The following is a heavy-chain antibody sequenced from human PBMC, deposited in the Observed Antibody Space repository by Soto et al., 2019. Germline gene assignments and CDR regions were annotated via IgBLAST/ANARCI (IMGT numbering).Heavy chain of an antibody. Sequence: QVQLQESGPGLVKPSQTLSLTCTVSGGSISSGDYYWSWIRQPPGKGLEWIGYIYYSGSTYYNPSLKSRVTISVDTSKNPFSLKLSSVTAADTAVYYCARGGHYYDSSGYYHFDYWGQGTLVTVSS. V-gene: IGHV4-30-4*01. CDR2: IYYSGST. J-gene: IGHJ4*02. CDR3: ARGGHYYDSSGYYHFDY. D-gene: IGHD3-22*01. CDR1: GGSISSGDYY.